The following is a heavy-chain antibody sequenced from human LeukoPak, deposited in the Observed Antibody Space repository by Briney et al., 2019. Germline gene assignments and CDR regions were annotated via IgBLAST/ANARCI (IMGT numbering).Heavy chain of an antibody. Sequence: PSETLSLTCTVSGGSISSSSYYWGWIRQPPGKGLEWIGSIYYSGSTYYNPSLKSRVTISVDTSKNQFSLKLSSVTAADTAVYYCASVSSIPRSAGNWFDPWGQGTLVTVSS. J-gene: IGHJ5*02. V-gene: IGHV4-39*01. CDR3: ASVSSIPRSAGNWFDP. D-gene: IGHD6-6*01. CDR1: GGSISSSSYY. CDR2: IYYSGST.